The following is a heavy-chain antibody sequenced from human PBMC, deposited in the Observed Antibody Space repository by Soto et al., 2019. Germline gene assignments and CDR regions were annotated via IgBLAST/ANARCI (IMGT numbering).Heavy chain of an antibody. CDR1: GYIFTNYW. J-gene: IGHJ4*02. CDR3: ARRARDGDYLSWYFDY. V-gene: IGHV5-10-1*01. D-gene: IGHD4-17*01. CDR2: VDPSDSYN. Sequence: GESLKISCNGSGYIFTNYWITWVRQTPGKGLEWMGRVDPSDSYNNYSPSFEGHVTISADKSISTAHLQWSSLKASDTAMYYCARRARDGDYLSWYFDYWGQGTLVTVSS.